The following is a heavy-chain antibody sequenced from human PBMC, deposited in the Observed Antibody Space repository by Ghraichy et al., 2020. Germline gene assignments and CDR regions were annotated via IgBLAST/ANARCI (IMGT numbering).Heavy chain of an antibody. V-gene: IGHV4-34*01. CDR1: GGSFSGYY. J-gene: IGHJ4*02. D-gene: IGHD2-21*02. CDR3: AGLTPVFGVVTATNTVDY. CDR2: INHSGST. Sequence: SETLSLTCAVYGGSFSGYYWSWIRQPPGKGLEWIGEINHSGSTNYNPSLKSRVTISVDTSKNQFSLKLSSVTAADTAVYYCAGLTPVFGVVTATNTVDYWGQGTLVTVSS.